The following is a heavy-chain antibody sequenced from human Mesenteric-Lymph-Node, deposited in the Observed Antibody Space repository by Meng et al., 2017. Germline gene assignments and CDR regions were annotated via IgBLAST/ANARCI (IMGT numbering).Heavy chain of an antibody. CDR3: ARRAVYYDYVWGSYRPMREGAFDI. V-gene: IGHV5-51*01. Sequence: GESLKISCKGSGYSFTSYWIGWVRQMPGKGLEWMGIIYPGDSDTRYSPSFQGQVTISADKSISTAYLQWSSLKASDTAMYYCARRAVYYDYVWGSYRPMREGAFDIWGQGTMVTVSS. J-gene: IGHJ3*02. CDR2: IYPGDSDT. D-gene: IGHD3-16*02. CDR1: GYSFTSYW.